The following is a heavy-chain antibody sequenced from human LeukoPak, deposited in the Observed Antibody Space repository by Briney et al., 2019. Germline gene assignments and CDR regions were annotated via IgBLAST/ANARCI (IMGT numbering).Heavy chain of an antibody. J-gene: IGHJ4*02. CDR3: ARDLDGDYGYGGLHPGGESY. D-gene: IGHD4-17*01. V-gene: IGHV3-21*01. Sequence: GGSLRLSCAASGFTFSSYSMNWVRQAPGKGLEWVSSISSSSSYIYYADSVKGRFTISRDNAKNSLYLQMNSLRAEDTAVYYCARDLDGDYGYGGLHPGGESYWGQGTLVTVSS. CDR2: ISSSSSYI. CDR1: GFTFSSYS.